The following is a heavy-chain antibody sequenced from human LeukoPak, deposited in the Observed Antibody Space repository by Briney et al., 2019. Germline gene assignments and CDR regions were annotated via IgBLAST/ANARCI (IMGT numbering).Heavy chain of an antibody. CDR1: GFTFSSYG. CDR3: ARDSPPRYYDFWSGYGSFDY. J-gene: IGHJ4*02. V-gene: IGHV3-30*03. CDR2: ISYDGSNK. Sequence: GGSLRLSCAASGFTFSSYGMHWVRQAPGKGLEWVAVISYDGSNKYYADSVKGRFTISRDNSKNTLYLQMNSLRAEDTAVYYCARDSPPRYYDFWSGYGSFDYWGQGTLVTVSS. D-gene: IGHD3-3*01.